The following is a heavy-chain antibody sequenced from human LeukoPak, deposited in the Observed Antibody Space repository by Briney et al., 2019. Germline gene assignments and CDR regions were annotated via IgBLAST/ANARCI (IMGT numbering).Heavy chain of an antibody. CDR2: IYYSGST. CDR3: ARHVQLLEWLLNEKYFDY. V-gene: IGHV4-39*01. Sequence: SETLSLTCTVSGGSISSSSYYWGWIRQPPGTGLEWIGSIYYSGSTYYNPSLKSRVTISVDTSKNQFSRKLSSVTAADTAVYYCARHVQLLEWLLNEKYFDYWGQGTLVTVSS. CDR1: GGSISSSSYY. J-gene: IGHJ4*02. D-gene: IGHD3-3*01.